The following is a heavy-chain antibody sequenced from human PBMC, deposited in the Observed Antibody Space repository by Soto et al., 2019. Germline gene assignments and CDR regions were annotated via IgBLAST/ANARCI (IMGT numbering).Heavy chain of an antibody. CDR3: TRANWYSEY. V-gene: IGHV4-59*11. J-gene: IGHJ4*02. Sequence: QVQLQESGPGLVKHSETLSLTCSVSGGSISNHYWSWIRQPPGKGLEWIGYIYYNGNTNYNPSLKSRVTMSVDTSSNQISIKLTTVTAADTAVYYFTRANWYSEYWGQGTLVTVSS. D-gene: IGHD7-27*01. CDR2: IYYNGNT. CDR1: GGSISNHY.